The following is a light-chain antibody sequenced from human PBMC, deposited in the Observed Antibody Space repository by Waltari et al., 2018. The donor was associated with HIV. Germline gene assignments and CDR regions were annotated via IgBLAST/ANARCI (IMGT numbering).Light chain of an antibody. CDR2: YNA. CDR3: HVWDTISDHVV. CDR1: NIGTKS. V-gene: IGLV3-21*04. Sequence: SYVLTQPPSVSVAPGKTAKITCVGNNIGTKSVHWYQQKPDQAPVLVIYYNADRPSGIPERFSGSTSGNTATLTINRVEAGDEADYYCHVWDTISDHVVFGGGSKLTVL. J-gene: IGLJ2*01.